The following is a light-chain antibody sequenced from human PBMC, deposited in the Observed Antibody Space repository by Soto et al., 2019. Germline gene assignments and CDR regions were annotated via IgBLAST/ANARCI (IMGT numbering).Light chain of an antibody. V-gene: IGKV3-15*01. CDR1: QSVSNS. CDR3: QHYYSWPPWT. CDR2: GSS. Sequence: EIVMTQSPATLSVSPGERAALSCRASQSVSNSLAWYRQKPGQAPRLLIYGSSTRATGIPARFSGSGSGTEFTLTISSLQSEDFVVYYCQHYYSWPPWTFGQGTRWIS. J-gene: IGKJ1*01.